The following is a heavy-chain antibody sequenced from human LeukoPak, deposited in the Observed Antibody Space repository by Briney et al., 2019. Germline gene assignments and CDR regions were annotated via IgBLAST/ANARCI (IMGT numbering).Heavy chain of an antibody. V-gene: IGHV3-21*01. CDR1: GFTFSSYS. CDR3: AREVLGWIAAVGKDAFDI. D-gene: IGHD6-13*01. CDR2: ISSSSSYI. Sequence: GGSLRLSCAASGFTFSSYSTNWVRQAPGKGLEWVSSISSSSSYIYYADSVKGRFTISRDNAKNSLYLQMNSLRAEDTAVYYCAREVLGWIAAVGKDAFDIWGQGTMVTVSS. J-gene: IGHJ3*02.